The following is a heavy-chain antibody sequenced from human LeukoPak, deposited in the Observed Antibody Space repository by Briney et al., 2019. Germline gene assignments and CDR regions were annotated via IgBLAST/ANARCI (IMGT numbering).Heavy chain of an antibody. V-gene: IGHV4-59*01. CDR2: IYYSGST. CDR3: ARDLTPVYDFWSGYFSYFDL. CDR1: GGSFSGYY. Sequence: SETLSLTCAVYGGSFSGYYWSWIRQPPGKGLEWIGYIYYSGSTNYNPSLKSRVTISVDTSKNQFSLKLSSVTAADTAVYYCARDLTPVYDFWSGYFSYFDLWGRGTLVTVSS. J-gene: IGHJ2*01. D-gene: IGHD3-3*01.